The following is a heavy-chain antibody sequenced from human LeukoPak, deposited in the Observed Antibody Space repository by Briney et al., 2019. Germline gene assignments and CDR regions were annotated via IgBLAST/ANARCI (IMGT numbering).Heavy chain of an antibody. D-gene: IGHD2-2*01. CDR3: ARPYCGSTSCKRGGHLFY. CDR2: INPSGGST. Sequence: ASVKVSCKASGYIFTSYYMHWLRQAPGQGLEWMGIINPSGGSTSYAQKFQGRVTMTRDTYTSTVYMELSSLRSEDTAVYYWARPYCGSTSCKRGGHLFYWGQGTLVTVSS. CDR1: GYIFTSYY. J-gene: IGHJ4*02. V-gene: IGHV1-46*01.